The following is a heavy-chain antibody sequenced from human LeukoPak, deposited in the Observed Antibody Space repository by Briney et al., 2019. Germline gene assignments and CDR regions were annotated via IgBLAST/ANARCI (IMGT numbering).Heavy chain of an antibody. D-gene: IGHD6-13*01. J-gene: IGHJ4*02. V-gene: IGHV3-30*18. Sequence: GGSLRLSCAASGFTFSSYGMHWVRQAPGKGLEWVAVISYDGSNRYYADSVKGRFTISRDNSKNTLYLQMNSLRAEDTAVYYCAKDQGYSSSWYLDYWGQGTLVTVSS. CDR1: GFTFSSYG. CDR2: ISYDGSNR. CDR3: AKDQGYSSSWYLDY.